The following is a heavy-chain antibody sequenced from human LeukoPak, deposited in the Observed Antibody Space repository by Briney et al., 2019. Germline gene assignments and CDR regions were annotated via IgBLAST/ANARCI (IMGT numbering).Heavy chain of an antibody. Sequence: SETLSLTCTVSGGSISSYFWSWIRQPAGKGLEWIGRIYTSGITNCNPSLKGRVTISVDTSKNQFSLRLNSVTAADTAVYYCARTKELGYCSGGSCFSGYYWGQGTLVTVSS. D-gene: IGHD2-15*01. CDR1: GGSISSYF. CDR3: ARTKELGYCSGGSCFSGYY. CDR2: IYTSGIT. V-gene: IGHV4-4*07. J-gene: IGHJ4*02.